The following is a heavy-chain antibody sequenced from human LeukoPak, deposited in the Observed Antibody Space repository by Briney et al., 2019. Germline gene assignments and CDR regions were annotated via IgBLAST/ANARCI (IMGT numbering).Heavy chain of an antibody. Sequence: RGSLRLSCAASEFTFSSYSMNWVRQAPGKGLEWVSYITNSGNSKSYADSVKGRFTISRDNTKSSLYLQMNGLRAEDTAVYYCARTRSGGYLTFDYWGQGILVTVSS. CDR1: EFTFSSYS. CDR2: ITNSGNSK. D-gene: IGHD3-22*01. V-gene: IGHV3-48*01. CDR3: ARTRSGGYLTFDY. J-gene: IGHJ4*02.